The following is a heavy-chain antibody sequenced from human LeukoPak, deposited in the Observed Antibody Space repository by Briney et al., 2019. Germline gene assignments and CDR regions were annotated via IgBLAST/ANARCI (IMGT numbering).Heavy chain of an antibody. Sequence: GGSLRLSCAASGFTFSSHTINWVRQAPGKGLEWVSSISTDSRTIYYTDSVRGRFTISRDNAKNSLYLQMNSLRAEDTAVYYCARVGFSSGWDFDYWGQGTLVTVSS. CDR1: GFTFSSHT. J-gene: IGHJ4*02. V-gene: IGHV3-48*04. CDR3: ARVGFSSGWDFDY. CDR2: ISTDSRTI. D-gene: IGHD6-19*01.